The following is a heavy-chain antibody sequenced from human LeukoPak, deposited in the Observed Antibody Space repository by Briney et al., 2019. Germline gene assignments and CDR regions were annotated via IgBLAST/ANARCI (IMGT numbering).Heavy chain of an antibody. J-gene: IGHJ4*02. CDR3: ARDPYYYGSGSLFDY. CDR2: ISSSSSYI. D-gene: IGHD3-10*01. Sequence: GGSLRLSCAASGFTFSSYSMNWVRQAPGKGLEWVSSISSSSSYIYYADSVKGRFTISRDNAKNSLYPQMNSLRAEDTAVYYCARDPYYYGSGSLFDYWGQGTLVTVSS. CDR1: GFTFSSYS. V-gene: IGHV3-21*01.